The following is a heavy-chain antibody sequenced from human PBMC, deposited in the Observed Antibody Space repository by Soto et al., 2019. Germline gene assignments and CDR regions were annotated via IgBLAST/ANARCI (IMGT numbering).Heavy chain of an antibody. CDR2: ISYDGSNK. D-gene: IGHD3-22*01. CDR1: GFTFSSYG. CDR3: AKDNYYERSGNYPYYFDY. J-gene: IGHJ4*02. Sequence: QVQLVESGGGVVQPGRSLRLSCAASGFTFSSYGMHWVRQAPGRGLEWVALISYDGSNKYYADSVKGRFTISRDNYKNTQYLQMNSLRAEDTAVYHCAKDNYYERSGNYPYYFDYWGQGTLVTVSS. V-gene: IGHV3-30*18.